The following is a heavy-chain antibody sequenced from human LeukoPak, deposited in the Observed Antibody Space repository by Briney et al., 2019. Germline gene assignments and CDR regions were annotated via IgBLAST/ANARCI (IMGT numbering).Heavy chain of an antibody. J-gene: IGHJ4*02. CDR3: ARVFFSGRRVGPTTVTTFSRYYFDY. V-gene: IGHV3-21*01. CDR1: GFTFSSYS. Sequence: GGSLRLSCAASGFTFSSYSMNWVRQAPGKGLEWVSSISSSSSYIYYADSVKGRFTISRDNAKNSLYLQVNSLRPEDTAVYYYARVFFSGRRVGPTTVTTFSRYYFDYWGQGTLVTVPS. CDR2: ISSSSSYI. D-gene: IGHD4-17*01.